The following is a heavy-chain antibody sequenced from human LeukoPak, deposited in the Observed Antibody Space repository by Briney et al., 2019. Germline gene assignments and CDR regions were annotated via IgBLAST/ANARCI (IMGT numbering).Heavy chain of an antibody. CDR3: ARDPPNYYDSSGYSNVFDY. D-gene: IGHD3-22*01. CDR1: GYTFTSYG. CDR2: ISAYNGNT. Sequence: GASVKVSCKASGYTFTSYGISWVRQAPGQGLEWMGWISAYNGNTNYAQKLQGRVTMTTDTSTSTAYMELRSLRSDDTAVYYCARDPPNYYDSSGYSNVFDYWGQGTLVTVSS. J-gene: IGHJ4*02. V-gene: IGHV1-18*01.